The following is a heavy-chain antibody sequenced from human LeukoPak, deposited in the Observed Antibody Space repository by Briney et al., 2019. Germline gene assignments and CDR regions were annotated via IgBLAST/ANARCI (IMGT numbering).Heavy chain of an antibody. Sequence: GASVKVSCMASGGTFSSYAISWVRQAPGQGLEWMGRIIPIFGTANYAQKFQGRVTITTDESTSTAYMELSSLRSEDTAVYYCARDPGCSGGSCYWPFDPWGQGTLVTVSS. J-gene: IGHJ5*02. V-gene: IGHV1-69*05. CDR2: IIPIFGTA. CDR1: GGTFSSYA. D-gene: IGHD2-15*01. CDR3: ARDPGCSGGSCYWPFDP.